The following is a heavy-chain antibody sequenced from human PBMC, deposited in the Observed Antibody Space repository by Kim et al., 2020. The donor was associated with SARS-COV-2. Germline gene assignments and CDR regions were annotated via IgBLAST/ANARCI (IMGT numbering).Heavy chain of an antibody. D-gene: IGHD3-22*01. Sequence: GGSLRLSCAASGFTFSSYAMHWVRQAPGKGLEWVAVITYDGSNKDYADSVKGRFTISRDNSKNTLSLQMNSLRTEDTAVYYCARGLPRIFIIVVVTRNAYNVFVIWGEGTMVTASS. CDR2: ITYDGSNK. CDR1: GFTFSSYA. V-gene: IGHV3-30-3*01. CDR3: ARGLPRIFIIVVVTRNAYNVFVI. J-gene: IGHJ3*02.